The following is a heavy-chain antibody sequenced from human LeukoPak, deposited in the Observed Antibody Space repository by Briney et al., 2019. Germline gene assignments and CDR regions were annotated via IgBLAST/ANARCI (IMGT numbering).Heavy chain of an antibody. CDR2: IYYIGST. J-gene: IGHJ4*02. Sequence: SETLSLTCTVSGGSLNNYYWTWIRQPPGKGLEWIGHIYYIGSTDHNPSLKSRVTISLDRSKNQFSLKLKSVTTADTAVYYCARSEYGYRQFDYWGQGILVTVSS. V-gene: IGHV4-59*01. D-gene: IGHD4-17*01. CDR1: GGSLNNYY. CDR3: ARSEYGYRQFDY.